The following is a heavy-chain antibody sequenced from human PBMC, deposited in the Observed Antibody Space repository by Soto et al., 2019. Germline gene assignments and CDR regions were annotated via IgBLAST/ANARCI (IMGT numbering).Heavy chain of an antibody. CDR1: GFTFSDYC. V-gene: IGHV3-11*01. CDR3: ARHPGDYGAL. J-gene: IGHJ4*02. D-gene: IGHD4-17*01. CDR2: ISSSGSPI. Sequence: PGGSLRLSCAASGFTFSDYCMNWIRQAPGKGLEWLSYISSSGSPIYYADSVKGRFTISRDNAKNSLYLQMNSLRAEDTAVYYCARHPGDYGALWGQGTLVTVSS.